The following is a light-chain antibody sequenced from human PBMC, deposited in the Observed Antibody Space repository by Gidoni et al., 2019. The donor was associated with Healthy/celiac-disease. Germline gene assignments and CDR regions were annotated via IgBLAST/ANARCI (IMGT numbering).Light chain of an antibody. CDR2: GAC. Sequence: DIVLTQSPGTLSLSPGERATLSCRASQSVSSSYLAWYQQKPGPAPRLLLYGACSRATGIPDRFSGSGSRTDFTLTISRLEPEDFAVYYCQQYGSSPRTFGQGTKVEIK. V-gene: IGKV3-20*01. J-gene: IGKJ1*01. CDR1: QSVSSSY. CDR3: QQYGSSPRT.